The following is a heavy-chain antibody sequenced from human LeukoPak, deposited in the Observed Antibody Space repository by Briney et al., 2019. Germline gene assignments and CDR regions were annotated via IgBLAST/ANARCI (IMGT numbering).Heavy chain of an antibody. Sequence: ASVEVSCKASGYKFIDFGITWVRQAPGQGLEWMGWISGYNGKTNYAQKFQGRVTMTTDTSTSTVYLELRSLRSDDTAVYYCARGNNWNLNFDYWGQGTLVTVSS. J-gene: IGHJ4*02. CDR2: ISGYNGKT. D-gene: IGHD1-20*01. CDR3: ARGNNWNLNFDY. CDR1: GYKFIDFG. V-gene: IGHV1-18*01.